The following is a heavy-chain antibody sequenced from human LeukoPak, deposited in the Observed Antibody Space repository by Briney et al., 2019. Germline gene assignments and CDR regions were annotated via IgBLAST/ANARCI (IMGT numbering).Heavy chain of an antibody. V-gene: IGHV1-8*03. CDR2: MNPNSGNT. J-gene: IGHJ4*02. CDR3: ARVVVGATTRYFDY. CDR1: GYTFTSYD. D-gene: IGHD1-26*01. Sequence: ASVKVSCKASGYTFTSYDINWVRQATGQGLEWMGWMNPNSGNTGYAQKFQGRVTITRNTTISTAYMELSRLRSDDTAVYYCARVVVGATTRYFDYWGQGPLVTVSS.